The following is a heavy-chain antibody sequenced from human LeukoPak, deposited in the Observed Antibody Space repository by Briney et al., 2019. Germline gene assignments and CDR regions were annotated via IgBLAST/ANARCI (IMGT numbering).Heavy chain of an antibody. D-gene: IGHD3-3*01. CDR3: ARGADYDFWSGYSNWSDP. V-gene: IGHV4-34*01. J-gene: IGHJ5*02. Sequence: PSETLSLTCAVYGGSFSGYYWSWIRQPPGKGLEWIGEINHSGSTNYNPSLKSRVTISVDTSKNQFSLKLSSVTAADTAVYYCARGADYDFWSGYSNWSDPWGQGTLVTVSS. CDR2: INHSGST. CDR1: GGSFSGYY.